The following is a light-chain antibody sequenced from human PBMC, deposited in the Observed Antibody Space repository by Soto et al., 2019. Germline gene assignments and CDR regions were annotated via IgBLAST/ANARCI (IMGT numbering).Light chain of an antibody. V-gene: IGKV1-5*01. CDR3: QQYNSYSLYT. CDR2: DAY. Sequence: DLQMTQSPSTLSASVGDRVTITCRASQSISSWLAWYQQKPGKAPKLLIYDAYSLESGVPSRFSGSGSGTEFTLTISSLQPDDFATYYCQQYNSYSLYTFGQGTKLEIK. CDR1: QSISSW. J-gene: IGKJ2*01.